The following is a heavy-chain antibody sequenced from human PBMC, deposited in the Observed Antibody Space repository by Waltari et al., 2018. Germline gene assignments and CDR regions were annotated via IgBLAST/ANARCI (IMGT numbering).Heavy chain of an antibody. Sequence: QVQLVQSGAEVKKPGASVKVSCKASGYTFTGYYMHWVRQAPGQGLEWMGRINPNSGGTNYAQKFQGRVTMTRDTSISTAYMELSSLRSEDTAVYYCARSQQLVSHFDYWGQGTLVTVSS. J-gene: IGHJ4*02. V-gene: IGHV1-2*06. D-gene: IGHD6-13*01. CDR3: ARSQQLVSHFDY. CDR1: GYTFTGYY. CDR2: INPNSGGT.